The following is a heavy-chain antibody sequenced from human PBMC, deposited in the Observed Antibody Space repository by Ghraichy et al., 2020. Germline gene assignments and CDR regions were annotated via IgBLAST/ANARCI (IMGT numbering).Heavy chain of an antibody. CDR3: ARAIFPTVTGLGGPGGFDY. J-gene: IGHJ4*02. CDR2: ISAYNGNT. V-gene: IGHV1-18*01. Sequence: ASVKVSCKASGYTFTSYGISWVRQAPGQGLEWMGWISAYNGNTNYAQKLQGRVTMTTDTSTSTAYMELRSLRSDATAVYYCARAIFPTVTGLGGPGGFDYWGQGTLVTVSS. CDR1: GYTFTSYG. D-gene: IGHD4-17*01.